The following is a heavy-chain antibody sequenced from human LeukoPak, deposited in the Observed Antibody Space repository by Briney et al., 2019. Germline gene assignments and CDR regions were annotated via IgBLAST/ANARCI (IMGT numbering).Heavy chain of an antibody. D-gene: IGHD3-22*01. J-gene: IGHJ1*01. Sequence: PGGSLRLSCAASGFTFSSYSMNWVRQAPGKGLEWVSSISSSSSYIYYADSVKGRFTISRDNAKNSLYLQMNSLRAEDTAVYYCAAQQYYYAGSGYYWKYFQHWGQGTLVTVSS. CDR3: AAQQYYYAGSGYYWKYFQH. CDR1: GFTFSSYS. CDR2: ISSSSSYI. V-gene: IGHV3-21*04.